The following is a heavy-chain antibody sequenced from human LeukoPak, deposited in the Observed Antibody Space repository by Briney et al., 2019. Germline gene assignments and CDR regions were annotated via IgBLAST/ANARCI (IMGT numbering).Heavy chain of an antibody. D-gene: IGHD2-2*01. CDR1: GFTFSSYS. Sequence: PGGSLRLSCAASGFTFSSYSMNWVRQAPGKGLEWVSSISSSSSYIYYADSVKGRFTISRDNSKNTLYLQMNSLGAEDTAVYYCARAHPNDVVVPAATRNLYYYYGMDVWGQGTTVTVSS. CDR3: ARAHPNDVVVPAATRNLYYYYGMDV. CDR2: ISSSSSYI. V-gene: IGHV3-21*01. J-gene: IGHJ6*02.